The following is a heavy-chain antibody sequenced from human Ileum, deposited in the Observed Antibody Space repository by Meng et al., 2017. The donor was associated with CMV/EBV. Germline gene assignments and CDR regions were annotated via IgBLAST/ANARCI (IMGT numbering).Heavy chain of an antibody. Sequence: GESLKISCAASGFTFSSYSMNWVRQAPGKGLEWVSYIGSSGITIYYADSVKGRFTISRDNANNSLYLQMNSLRAEDTAVYYCARDRHFPYIAVIPTATMGYYGMDIWGQGTTVTVSS. CDR3: ARDRHFPYIAVIPTATMGYYGMDI. V-gene: IGHV3-48*04. J-gene: IGHJ6*02. CDR1: GFTFSSYS. D-gene: IGHD2-2*01. CDR2: IGSSGITI.